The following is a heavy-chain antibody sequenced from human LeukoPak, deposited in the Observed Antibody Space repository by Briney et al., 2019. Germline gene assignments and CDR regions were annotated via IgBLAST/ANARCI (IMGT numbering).Heavy chain of an antibody. D-gene: IGHD3-22*01. CDR3: ARGGSSGYYPPWDY. J-gene: IGHJ4*02. V-gene: IGHV1-2*02. CDR2: INPNSGGT. Sequence: ASVKVSCKASGYTFTSYYMHWVRQAPGQGLEWMGWINPNSGGTNYAQKFRGRVTMTRDTSISTAYMELSRLRSDDTAVYYCARGGSSGYYPPWDYWGQGTLVTVSS. CDR1: GYTFTSYY.